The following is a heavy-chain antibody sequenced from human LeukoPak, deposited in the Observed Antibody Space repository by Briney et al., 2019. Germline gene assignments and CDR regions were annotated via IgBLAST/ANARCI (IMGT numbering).Heavy chain of an antibody. V-gene: IGHV1-69*13. CDR2: IIPIFGTA. J-gene: IGHJ6*02. D-gene: IGHD1-14*01. CDR1: GGTFSSYA. Sequence: ASVKVSCKASGGTFSSYAISWVRQAPGQGLERMGGIIPIFGTANYAQKFQGRVTITADESTSTAYMELSSLRSEDTAVYCCARWPTKPAITWYGMDVWGQGTTVTVSS. CDR3: ARWPTKPAITWYGMDV.